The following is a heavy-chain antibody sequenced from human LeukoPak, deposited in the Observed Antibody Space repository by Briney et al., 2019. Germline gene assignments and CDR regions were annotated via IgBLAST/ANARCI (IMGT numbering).Heavy chain of an antibody. Sequence: PGGSLRLSCAASGFTFSSYDMHWVRQATGKGLEWVSAIGTAGDTYYPGSVKGRFTISRENAKNSLYLQMNSLRAGDTAVYYCARAGLAYDSSGYYLRDDAFDIWGQGTMVTVSS. J-gene: IGHJ3*02. CDR1: GFTFSSYD. CDR2: IGTAGDT. D-gene: IGHD3-22*01. CDR3: ARAGLAYDSSGYYLRDDAFDI. V-gene: IGHV3-13*01.